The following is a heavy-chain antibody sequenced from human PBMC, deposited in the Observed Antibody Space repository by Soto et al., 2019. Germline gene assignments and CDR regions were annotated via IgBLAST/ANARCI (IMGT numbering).Heavy chain of an antibody. CDR1: GFTFSSYA. V-gene: IGHV3-30-3*01. J-gene: IGHJ6*02. D-gene: IGHD3-3*01. CDR2: ISYDGSNK. Sequence: VGSLRLSCAASGFTFSSYAMHWVRQAPGKGLEWVAVISYDGSNKYYADSVKGRFTISRDNSKNTLYLQMNSLRAEGTAVYYCARGAVGSEWPIWRRDYYYYGMDVWGQGTTVTVSS. CDR3: ARGAVGSEWPIWRRDYYYYGMDV.